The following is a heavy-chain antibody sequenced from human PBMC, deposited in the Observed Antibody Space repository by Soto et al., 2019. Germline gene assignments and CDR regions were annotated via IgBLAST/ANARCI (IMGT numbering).Heavy chain of an antibody. CDR1: GYTFTDYW. CDR2: IYPGDSDA. CDR3: AKSLFDDSSGYSYFAMDV. V-gene: IGHV5-51*01. Sequence: PGESLKISCQGSGYTFTDYWIAWVRQMPGKGLEWMGSIYPGDSDARYSPSFQGQVTISADKSISAAYLQLSSLKASDTAMFYCAKSLFDDSSGYSYFAMDVWGQGTTVTVSS. J-gene: IGHJ6*02. D-gene: IGHD3-22*01.